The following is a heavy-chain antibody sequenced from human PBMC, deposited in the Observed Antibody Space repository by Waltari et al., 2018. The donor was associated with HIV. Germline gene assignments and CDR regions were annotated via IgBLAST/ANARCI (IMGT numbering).Heavy chain of an antibody. J-gene: IGHJ4*02. D-gene: IGHD2-15*01. CDR3: AREGIVAAPFDF. CDR1: GFIFRDFA. Sequence: QVQLVESGGGMVQPGGSLSLSCVALGFIFRDFAIHCVRQAPGKGLEWVAVISRDGSSKYYADSVQGRFTISRDNSKNSLHLHMNSLRPKDTAVYYCAREGIVAAPFDFWGLGTLVTVSS. V-gene: IGHV3-30*01. CDR2: ISRDGSSK.